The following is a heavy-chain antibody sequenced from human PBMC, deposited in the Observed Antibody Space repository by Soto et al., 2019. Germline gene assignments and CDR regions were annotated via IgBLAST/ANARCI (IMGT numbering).Heavy chain of an antibody. V-gene: IGHV1-8*01. Sequence: RQATGQGLEWMGWMNPNSGNTGYAQKFQGRVTMTRNTSISTAYMELSSLRSEDTAVYYCARSYYSSGWYNSFDYWGQGTLVTVSS. J-gene: IGHJ4*02. D-gene: IGHD6-19*01. CDR2: MNPNSGNT. CDR3: ARSYYSSGWYNSFDY.